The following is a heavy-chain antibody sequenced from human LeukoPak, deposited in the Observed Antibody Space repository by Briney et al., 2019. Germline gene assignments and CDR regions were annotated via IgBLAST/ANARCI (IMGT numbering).Heavy chain of an antibody. J-gene: IGHJ4*02. Sequence: GGSMRLSCAASGFTFSTYGMHWVRKAPGKGLEWVAVIWSDGTTKDYVDSVKGRFTISRDNSKNTLYLQMDSLRAEDMAMYYCATDSGGSPFDYWGQGTLVTVSS. D-gene: IGHD1-26*01. CDR1: GFTFSTYG. V-gene: IGHV3-33*01. CDR2: IWSDGTTK. CDR3: ATDSGGSPFDY.